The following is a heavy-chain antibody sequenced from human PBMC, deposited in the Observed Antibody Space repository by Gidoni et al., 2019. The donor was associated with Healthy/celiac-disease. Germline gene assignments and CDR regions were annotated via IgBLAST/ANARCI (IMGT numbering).Heavy chain of an antibody. Sequence: EVQLVESGGGVVRPGGSLRLSCAASGFTFDDYCMSWVRQAPGKGLSWGSGINWNGGSTGYADSVKGRFTISRDNAKNSMYLQMNSLRAEDTALYYCARAEGSGRNDAFDIWGQGTMVTVSS. CDR3: ARAEGSGRNDAFDI. CDR1: GFTFDDYC. D-gene: IGHD3-10*01. J-gene: IGHJ3*02. V-gene: IGHV3-20*04. CDR2: INWNGGST.